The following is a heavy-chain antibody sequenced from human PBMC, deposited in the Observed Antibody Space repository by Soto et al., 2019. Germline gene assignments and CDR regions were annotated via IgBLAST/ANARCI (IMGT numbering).Heavy chain of an antibody. CDR2: IWYDGSNK. J-gene: IGHJ6*02. CDR3: ARDTSGIAAAGYYSYGMDV. Sequence: QVQLVESGGGVVQPGRSLRLSCAASGFTFSSYGMHWVRQAPGKGLEWVAVIWYDGSNKYYADSVKGRFTISRDNSKNTLYLQMNSLRAEETAVYYCARDTSGIAAAGYYSYGMDVWGQGTTVTVSS. CDR1: GFTFSSYG. V-gene: IGHV3-33*01. D-gene: IGHD6-13*01.